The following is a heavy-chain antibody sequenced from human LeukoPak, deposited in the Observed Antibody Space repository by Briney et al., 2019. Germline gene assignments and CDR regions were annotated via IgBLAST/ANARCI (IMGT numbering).Heavy chain of an antibody. CDR3: ARRAGGYSHPYDY. D-gene: IGHD4-23*01. V-gene: IGHV3-30*02. CDR2: IRYDGSKK. CDR1: AFTFSRYG. J-gene: IGHJ4*02. Sequence: GGSLRLSCAASAFTFSRYGMHWVRQAPGKGLEWVTFIRYDGSKKYYADSVKGRFTISRDNSKNTPYLQMNSLRAEDTAVYYCARRAGGYSHPYDYWGQGILVTVSS.